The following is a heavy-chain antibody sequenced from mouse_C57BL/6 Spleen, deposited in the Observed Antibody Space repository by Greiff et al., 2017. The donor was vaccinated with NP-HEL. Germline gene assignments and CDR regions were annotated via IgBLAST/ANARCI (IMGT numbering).Heavy chain of an antibody. CDR2: IDPSDSYT. V-gene: IGHV1-69*01. Sequence: VQLQQPGAELVMPGASVKLSCKASGYTFTSYWMHWVKQRPGQGLEWIGEIDPSDSYTNYNQKFKGKSTLTVDKSSSTAYMQLSSLTSEDSAVYYCARSGYSSSSYVEWYFDVWGTGTTVTVSS. D-gene: IGHD1-1*01. CDR3: ARSGYSSSSYVEWYFDV. CDR1: GYTFTSYW. J-gene: IGHJ1*03.